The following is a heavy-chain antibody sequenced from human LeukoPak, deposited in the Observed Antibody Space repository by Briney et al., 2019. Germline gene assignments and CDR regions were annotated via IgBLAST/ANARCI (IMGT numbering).Heavy chain of an antibody. V-gene: IGHV3-30-3*01. CDR2: ISYDGSNK. Sequence: GGSLRLSCAASGFTFSSYAMHWVRQAPGKGLEWVAVISYDGSNKYYADPVKGRFTISRDNSKNTLYLQMNSLRAEDTAVYYCARTYCGGDCYQYYFDSWGQGTLVTVSS. CDR3: ARTYCGGDCYQYYFDS. J-gene: IGHJ4*02. D-gene: IGHD2-21*02. CDR1: GFTFSSYA.